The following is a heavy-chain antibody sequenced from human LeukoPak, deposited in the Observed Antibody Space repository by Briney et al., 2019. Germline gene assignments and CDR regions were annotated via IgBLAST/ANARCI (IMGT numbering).Heavy chain of an antibody. CDR1: GGTFSSYA. V-gene: IGHV1-69*05. CDR3: ARAYYESSAYRHAVYFDY. Sequence: ASVKVSCKASGGTFSSYAISWVRQAPGQGLEWMGGIIPIFGTANYAQKFQGRVTMTKDTFTNTVYMHLSSLSSDDTAVYYCARAYYESSAYRHAVYFDYWGQGTLVTVSS. J-gene: IGHJ4*02. D-gene: IGHD3-22*01. CDR2: IIPIFGTA.